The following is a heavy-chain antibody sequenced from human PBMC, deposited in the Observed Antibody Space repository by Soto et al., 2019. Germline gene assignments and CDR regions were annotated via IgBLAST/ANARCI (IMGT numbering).Heavy chain of an antibody. Sequence: QVQLVESGGGVVQPGRSLRLSCAASGFTFSSYGMHWVRQAPGKGLEWVAVISYDGSNKYYADSVKVRFTISRDNSKNTLYLQMNSLRPEDTAVYYCAKAPTVTTRIYYYYYYMDVWGKGTTVTVSS. D-gene: IGHD4-17*01. CDR3: AKAPTVTTRIYYYYYYMDV. J-gene: IGHJ6*03. CDR1: GFTFSSYG. V-gene: IGHV3-30*18. CDR2: ISYDGSNK.